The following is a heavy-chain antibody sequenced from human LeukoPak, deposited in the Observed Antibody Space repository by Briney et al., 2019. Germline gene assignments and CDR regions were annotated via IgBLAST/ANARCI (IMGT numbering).Heavy chain of an antibody. CDR3: ARGLRYFDWLFPPDAFDI. J-gene: IGHJ3*02. CDR1: GFTFSSYE. D-gene: IGHD3-9*01. V-gene: IGHV3-48*03. Sequence: PGGSLRLSCAASGFTFSSYEMNWVRQAPGKGLDWVSYISSSGSTIYYADSVKGRFTISRDNAKNSLYLQMNSLRAEDTAVYYCARGLRYFDWLFPPDAFDIWGQGTMVTVSS. CDR2: ISSSGSTI.